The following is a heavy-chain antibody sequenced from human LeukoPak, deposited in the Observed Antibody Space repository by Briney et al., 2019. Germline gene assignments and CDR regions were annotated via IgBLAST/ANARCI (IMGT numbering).Heavy chain of an antibody. CDR2: INPHSGGP. D-gene: IGHD2-2*01. CDR1: GYSFTGYY. V-gene: IGHV1-2*02. Sequence: ASVKVSCKDSGYSFTGYYMHGVRQAPARGVEWMGWINPHSGGPNSAHQSHDRVTMTRDTSSSTASMELSRLRSDDTAVYYGARWGPYCSSTSFYWNQKTTPSSSTYYFDYWGQGTLVTVSS. J-gene: IGHJ4*01. CDR3: ARWGPYCSSTSFYWNQKTTPSSSTYYFDY.